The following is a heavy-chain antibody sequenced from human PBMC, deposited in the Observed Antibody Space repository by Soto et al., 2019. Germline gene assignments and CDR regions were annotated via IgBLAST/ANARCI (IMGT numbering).Heavy chain of an antibody. V-gene: IGHV4-34*01. D-gene: IGHD3-10*01. J-gene: IGHJ6*02. CDR3: ARELRFGEDYYGMDV. Sequence: SETLSLTCAVYGGSFSGYYWTWIRQPPGTGLEWIGEINHSGSTYYNPSLKSRVTISVDTSKNQFSLKLSSVTAADTAVYYCARELRFGEDYYGMDVWGQGTTVTVSS. CDR2: INHSGST. CDR1: GGSFSGYY.